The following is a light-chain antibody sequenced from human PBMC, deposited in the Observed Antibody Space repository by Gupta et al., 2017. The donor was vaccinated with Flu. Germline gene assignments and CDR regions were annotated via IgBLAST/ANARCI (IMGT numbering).Light chain of an antibody. CDR1: QGVSSW. V-gene: IGKV1-12*01. CDR2: AAS. Sequence: GDRVIITCRASQGVSSWLAWYHQKPGKPPKLLIFAASTLQSGVPSRFSGSGSGTDFTLTISSLQPEDFATYYCQQGNSFPYTFGQGTRVEIK. CDR3: QQGNSFPYT. J-gene: IGKJ2*01.